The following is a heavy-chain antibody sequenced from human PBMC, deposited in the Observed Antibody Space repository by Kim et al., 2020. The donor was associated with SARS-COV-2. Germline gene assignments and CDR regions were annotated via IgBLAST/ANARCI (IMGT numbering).Heavy chain of an antibody. V-gene: IGHV3-49*04. Sequence: GGSLRLSCRGSGFSFGDYTLAWVRQAPGEGLEWLGLIRSKGQGGTTEYAASVKGRFTLSRDDSKSIAYLQMNSLMTEDTAVYYCSRSTTVVSLPDYWGQGTLVTVSS. D-gene: IGHD4-17*01. CDR2: IRSKGQGGTT. CDR1: GFSFGDYT. J-gene: IGHJ4*02. CDR3: SRSTTVVSLPDY.